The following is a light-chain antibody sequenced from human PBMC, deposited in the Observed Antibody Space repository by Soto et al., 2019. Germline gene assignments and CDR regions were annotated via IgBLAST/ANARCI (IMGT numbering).Light chain of an antibody. CDR1: SSNIGNNY. J-gene: IGLJ2*01. CDR3: GTWDSSLSEGV. CDR2: DNN. V-gene: IGLV1-51*01. Sequence: QSALTQPPSVSAAPGQKVTISCSGSSSNIGNNYVSWYQQLPGTAPKLLIYDNNKRPSGIPDRFSGSKSGTSATLGITGLQTGDEADYYCGTWDSSLSEGVLGGGTKLTVL.